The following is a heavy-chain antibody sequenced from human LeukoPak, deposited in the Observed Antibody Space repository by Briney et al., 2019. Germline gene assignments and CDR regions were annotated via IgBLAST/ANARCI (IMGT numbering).Heavy chain of an antibody. D-gene: IGHD6-13*01. CDR3: AREAGSWYSQPLNYYYYGMDV. V-gene: IGHV7-4-1*02. J-gene: IGHJ6*02. CDR1: GGTFSSYA. Sequence: GASVKVSCTASGGTFSSYAISWVRQAPGQGLEWMGWINTNTGNPTYAQGFTGRFVFSLDTSVSTAYLQISSLKAEDTAVYYCAREAGSWYSQPLNYYYYGMDVWGQGTTVTVSS. CDR2: INTNTGNP.